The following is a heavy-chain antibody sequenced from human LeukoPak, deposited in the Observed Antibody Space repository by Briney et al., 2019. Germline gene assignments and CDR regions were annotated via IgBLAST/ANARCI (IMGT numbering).Heavy chain of an antibody. CDR2: MNPNSGNT. CDR1: GYTFTSYD. V-gene: IGHV1-8*03. Sequence: GASVKVSCKASGYTFTSYDINWVRQATGQGLEWMGWMNPNSGNTSYAQKFQGRVTITRNTSISTAYMELSSLRSEDTAMYDFARTQAYYDFWSGYYAPDYFDYWGQGTLVTVSS. D-gene: IGHD3-3*01. J-gene: IGHJ4*02. CDR3: ARTQAYYDFWSGYYAPDYFDY.